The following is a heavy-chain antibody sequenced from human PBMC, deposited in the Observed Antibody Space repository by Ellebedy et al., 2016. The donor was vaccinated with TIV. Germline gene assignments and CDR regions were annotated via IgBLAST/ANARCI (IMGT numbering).Heavy chain of an antibody. V-gene: IGHV1-69*13. Sequence: ASVKVSCKASGGTFSSYAISWVRQAPGQGLEWMGWISAYNGNTNYAQKLQGRVTITADESTSTAYMELSSLRSEDTAVYYCALSSGVYYYGMDVWGQGTTVTVSS. D-gene: IGHD6-19*01. CDR1: GGTFSSYA. J-gene: IGHJ6*02. CDR3: ALSSGVYYYGMDV. CDR2: ISAYNGNT.